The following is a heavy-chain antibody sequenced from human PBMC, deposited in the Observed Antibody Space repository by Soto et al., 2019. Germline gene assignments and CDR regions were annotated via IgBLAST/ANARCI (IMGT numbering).Heavy chain of an antibody. CDR1: GFTFSSHA. Sequence: QVQLVESGGGVVQPGRSLRLSCAASGFTFSSHAMHWVRQAPGKGLEWVTVISYDVNNIYYADSVKGRFTSSRDNSTNALYLHMNSLRADETAVYYCASDRESSGSPDIWGQGTLVTVSS. V-gene: IGHV3-30-3*01. CDR2: ISYDVNNI. J-gene: IGHJ4*02. D-gene: IGHD3-22*01. CDR3: ASDRESSGSPDI.